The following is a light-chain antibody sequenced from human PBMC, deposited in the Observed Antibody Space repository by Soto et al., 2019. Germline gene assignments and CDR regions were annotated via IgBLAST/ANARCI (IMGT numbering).Light chain of an antibody. J-gene: IGLJ1*01. CDR3: ASYAGTRLFV. CDR2: EVT. CDR1: SSDVGFYNF. Sequence: QSALTQPPSASGCPGESLTISCTGTSSDVGFYNFVSWYQQRPGKAPKLVIYEVTKRPSGVPDRFSGSKSGSTASLTVSGLQADDEADYYCASYAGTRLFVFGRGTKVTVL. V-gene: IGLV2-8*01.